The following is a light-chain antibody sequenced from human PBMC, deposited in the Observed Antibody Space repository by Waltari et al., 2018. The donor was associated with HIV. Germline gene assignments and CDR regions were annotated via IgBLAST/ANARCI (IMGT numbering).Light chain of an antibody. CDR3: SSYTRSTRTTAWL. CDR2: DVS. CDR1: ASDIGDYNY. V-gene: IGLV2-14*03. Sequence: QSVLTQPASVSGAPGQSITISCTGTASDIGDYNYVSWYQQHPGKAPKLVIYDVSNRPSGISTRFSGSKSGTMASLTISGLQAEDEAVYYCSSYTRSTRTTAWLFGGGTRLTVL. J-gene: IGLJ2*01.